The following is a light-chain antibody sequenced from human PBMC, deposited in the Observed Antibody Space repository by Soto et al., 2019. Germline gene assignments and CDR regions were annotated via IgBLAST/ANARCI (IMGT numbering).Light chain of an antibody. V-gene: IGKV1-5*03. CDR3: QQYNSYST. CDR1: QSISTW. Sequence: IPMNQSPATLSASVGDRVTITCRASQSISTWLAWYQQKPGKAPKLLIYKASGLESGVPSRFSGSGSGTDFTLTISSLQPDDFATYYCQQYNSYSTFGQGTKVDIK. J-gene: IGKJ1*01. CDR2: KAS.